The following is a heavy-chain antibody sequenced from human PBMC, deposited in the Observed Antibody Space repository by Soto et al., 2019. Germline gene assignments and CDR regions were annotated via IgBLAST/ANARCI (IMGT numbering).Heavy chain of an antibody. CDR2: IRSEVYGGTT. Sequence: GGSLRLSCTASGFTFGDYVMSWIRQAPGKGLEWVGFIRSEVYGGTTEYAASVKGRFTISRDDSKSIAYLQMNSLKTEDTAVYYCEANFDYWGQGTLVTVSS. J-gene: IGHJ4*02. CDR1: GFTFGDYV. CDR3: EANFDY. V-gene: IGHV3-49*03.